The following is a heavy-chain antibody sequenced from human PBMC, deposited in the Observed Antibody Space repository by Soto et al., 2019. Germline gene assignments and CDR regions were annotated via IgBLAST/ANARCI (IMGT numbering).Heavy chain of an antibody. Sequence: ASVKVSCKASGYTFTGYYMHWVRQAPGQGLEWMGWINPNSGGTKSAQKFQGRVTMTRDTSISTAYMELSRLRSDDTAVYYCARRKGDYYDSSGYHYYFDYWGQGTLVTVSS. CDR2: INPNSGGT. CDR1: GYTFTGYY. CDR3: ARRKGDYYDSSGYHYYFDY. J-gene: IGHJ4*02. D-gene: IGHD3-22*01. V-gene: IGHV1-2*02.